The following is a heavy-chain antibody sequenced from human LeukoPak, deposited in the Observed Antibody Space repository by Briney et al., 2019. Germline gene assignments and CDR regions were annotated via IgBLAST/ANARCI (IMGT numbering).Heavy chain of an antibody. Sequence: GGSLRLSCAASGFTFSSYWMSWVRQAPGKGLEWVANIKQDGSEKYYVDSVKGRFTISRDNAKNSLYLQMNSLRAEDTALYYCAKDYYYDSSGYYFDYWGQGTLVTVSS. CDR2: IKQDGSEK. V-gene: IGHV3-7*03. CDR1: GFTFSSYW. J-gene: IGHJ4*02. CDR3: AKDYYYDSSGYYFDY. D-gene: IGHD3-22*01.